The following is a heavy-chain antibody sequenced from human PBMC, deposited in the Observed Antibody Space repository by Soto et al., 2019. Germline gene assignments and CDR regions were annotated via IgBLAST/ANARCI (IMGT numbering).Heavy chain of an antibody. CDR3: ARVSGWYCFDY. Sequence: QLQLQESGPGLVKPSETLSLTCTVSGGYISSSSYYWGWIRKPPGKGLEWIGRIYYSGSTYYNPSLKSRVTISVDTSKNQFSLKLSSVTAADTAVYYCARVSGWYCFDYWGQGTLVTVSS. V-gene: IGHV4-39*01. CDR2: IYYSGST. J-gene: IGHJ4*02. D-gene: IGHD6-19*01. CDR1: GGYISSSSYY.